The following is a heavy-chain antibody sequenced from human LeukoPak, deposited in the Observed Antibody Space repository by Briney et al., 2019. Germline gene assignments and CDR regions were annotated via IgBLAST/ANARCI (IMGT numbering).Heavy chain of an antibody. CDR1: GGSMRSYY. CDR3: AGQYCGGDCYSGANWFDP. D-gene: IGHD2-21*02. V-gene: IGHV4-59*01. J-gene: IGHJ5*02. CDR2: MYYSGST. Sequence: SETLSLTCTVSGGSMRSYYWSWIRQPPGKGLEWIGYMYYSGSTNYNPSLKSRVAISVDTSKNQFSLKLTSVTAADTAVYYCAGQYCGGDCYSGANWFDPWGQGTLVTVSS.